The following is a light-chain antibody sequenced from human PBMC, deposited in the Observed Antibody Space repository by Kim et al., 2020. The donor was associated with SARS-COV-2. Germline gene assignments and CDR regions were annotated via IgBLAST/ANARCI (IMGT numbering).Light chain of an antibody. V-gene: IGKV1-33*01. CDR2: DAA. CDR1: QDIEKH. Sequence: LSATVGDRITLTCQASQDIEKHLNWYQQKPGKAPKVLIYDAANLERGVPSRFSGSGSGTDFTFTISSLQPEDVATYYCQQYQNKLSFGGGTKVDIK. J-gene: IGKJ4*01. CDR3: QQYQNKLS.